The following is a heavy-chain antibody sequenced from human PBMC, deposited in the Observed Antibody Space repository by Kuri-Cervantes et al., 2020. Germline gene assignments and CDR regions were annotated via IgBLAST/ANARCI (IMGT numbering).Heavy chain of an antibody. CDR3: ARENGYSGYGVYNY. CDR1: GGSISSGGYY. Sequence: SETLSLTCTVSGGSISSGGYYWSWIRQHPGKGLEWFGYIYYSGSTYYNPSLKSRVTISVDTSKNQFSLKLSSVTAADTAVYYCARENGYSGYGVYNYWGQGTLVTVSS. D-gene: IGHD5-12*01. J-gene: IGHJ4*02. V-gene: IGHV4-31*03. CDR2: IYYSGST.